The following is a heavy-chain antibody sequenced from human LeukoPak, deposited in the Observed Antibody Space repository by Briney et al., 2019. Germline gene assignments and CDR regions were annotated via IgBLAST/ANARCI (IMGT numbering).Heavy chain of an antibody. CDR1: GFTFSNAW. CDR2: IKSKTDGGIT. D-gene: IGHD3-16*01. V-gene: IGHV3-15*07. Sequence: PGGSLRLPCAASGFTFSNAWMNWVRQAPGKGLEWVGRIKSKTDGGITDYAAPVKGRFTISRDDSKNTLYLQMNSLKTEDTAVYYCTPGGNWGQGTLVTVSS. J-gene: IGHJ4*02. CDR3: TPGGN.